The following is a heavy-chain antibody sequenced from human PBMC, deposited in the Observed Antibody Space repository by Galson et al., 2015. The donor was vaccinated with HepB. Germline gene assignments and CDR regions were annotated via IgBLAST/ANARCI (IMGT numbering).Heavy chain of an antibody. D-gene: IGHD6-19*01. J-gene: IGHJ3*02. Sequence: SLRLSCAASGFTFSSYSMNWVRQAPGKGLEWVSYISSSSSTIYYADSVKGRFTISRDNAKNSLYPQMNSLRAEDTAVYYCARDGVGYSSGHAFDIWGQGTMVTVSS. CDR1: GFTFSSYS. CDR2: ISSSSSTI. V-gene: IGHV3-48*01. CDR3: ARDGVGYSSGHAFDI.